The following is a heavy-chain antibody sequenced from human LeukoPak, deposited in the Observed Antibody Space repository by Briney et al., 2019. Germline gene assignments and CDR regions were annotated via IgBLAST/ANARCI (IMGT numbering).Heavy chain of an antibody. CDR1: GYSFTNYW. V-gene: IGHV5-10-1*01. Sequence: GESLKISCKGSGYSFTNYWISWVRQMPGKGLGWMGRIDPSDSYTNYSPSFQGHVTISADKSISTAYLQWSSLKAPDTAMYYCARHLLAAAGPYYGLDVWGQGTTVTVTS. CDR2: IDPSDSYT. CDR3: ARHLLAAAGPYYGLDV. D-gene: IGHD6-13*01. J-gene: IGHJ6*02.